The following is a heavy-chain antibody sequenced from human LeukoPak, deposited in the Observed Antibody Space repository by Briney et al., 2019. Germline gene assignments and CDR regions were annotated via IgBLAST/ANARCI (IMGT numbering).Heavy chain of an antibody. CDR1: GGSVSDYY. CDR2: IYTSGST. CDR3: AKHYMGSYYNRGLDY. D-gene: IGHD3-10*01. V-gene: IGHV4-59*08. J-gene: IGHJ4*02. Sequence: SETLSLTCTISGGSVSDYYWSWIRQSPGKGLEWIGRIYTSGSTNYNPSLKSRVTISVDTSKNQFSLKLSSVTAADTAVYYCAKHYMGSYYNRGLDYWGQGTLVTVSS.